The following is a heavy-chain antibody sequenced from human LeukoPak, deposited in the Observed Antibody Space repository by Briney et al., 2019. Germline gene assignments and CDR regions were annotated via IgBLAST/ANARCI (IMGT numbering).Heavy chain of an antibody. CDR3: ARDREPLSGWTPDFDY. V-gene: IGHV1-2*02. CDR1: GCTFTGYY. CDR2: INPNSGGT. Sequence: GASVKVSCKASGCTFTGYYMHWVRQAPGQGLEWMGWINPNSGGTNYAQKFQGRVTMTRDTSISTAYMELSRLRSDDTAVYYCARDREPLSGWTPDFDYWGQGTLVTVSS. D-gene: IGHD6-19*01. J-gene: IGHJ4*02.